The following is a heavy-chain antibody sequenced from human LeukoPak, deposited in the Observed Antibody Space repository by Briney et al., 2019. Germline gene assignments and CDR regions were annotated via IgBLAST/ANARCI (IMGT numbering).Heavy chain of an antibody. CDR3: ARAHIAVAALDY. Sequence: GGSLRLSCAASGFTFSDYYMSWIRQAPGKGLEWVSYISSSGSTIYYADSVKGRFTISRDDAKNSLYLQMNSLRAEDTAVYYCARAHIAVAALDYWGQGTLVTVSS. D-gene: IGHD6-19*01. V-gene: IGHV3-11*01. J-gene: IGHJ4*02. CDR2: ISSSGSTI. CDR1: GFTFSDYY.